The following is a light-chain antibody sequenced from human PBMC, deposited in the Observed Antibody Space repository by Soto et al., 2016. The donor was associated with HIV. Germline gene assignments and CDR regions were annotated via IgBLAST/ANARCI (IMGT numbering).Light chain of an antibody. J-gene: IGLJ1*01. Sequence: SYVLTQSPSVSVAPGKTAKITCGGKNIGTKSVHWYQRKPGQAPVMVVYDNNDRPSGIPERISGSNSGNTATLIISRVEAGDEADYFCQAWDSSSDQSYVFGAGTKVTVL. CDR1: NIGTKS. CDR2: DNN. CDR3: QAWDSSSDQSYV. V-gene: IGLV3-21*03.